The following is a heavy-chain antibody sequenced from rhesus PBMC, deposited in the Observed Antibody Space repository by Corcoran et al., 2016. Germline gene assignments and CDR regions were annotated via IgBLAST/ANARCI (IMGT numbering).Heavy chain of an antibody. J-gene: IGHJ4*01. V-gene: IGHV4-65*01. CDR3: ARASYSGSWTGIDY. D-gene: IGHD6-25*01. CDR1: GGSISSSNW. CDR2: ISGSSGST. Sequence: QVQLQESGPGLVKPSETLSLTCAVSGGSISSSNWWSWIRQPPGKGLEWIGYISGSSGSTYYNPSLNIRVTLSTDTSKNQFSLKLSSLTAADTAVYYCARASYSGSWTGIDYWGQGVLVTVSS.